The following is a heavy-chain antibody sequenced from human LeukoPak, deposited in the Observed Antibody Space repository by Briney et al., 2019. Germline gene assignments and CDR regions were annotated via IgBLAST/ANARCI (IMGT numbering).Heavy chain of an antibody. CDR3: ARGDAFDI. CDR1: GYHITSCGFS. Sequence: PSETLSLTCTVSGYHITSCGFSCTWIRRPRGKGLGWIGCICDRGPAYYNPSRKSRFIITVDRPKNQFFLNVTALTAADTAVYYCARGDAFDIWGQGTLVTVSS. V-gene: IGHV4-30-2*01. CDR2: ICDRGPA. J-gene: IGHJ3*02.